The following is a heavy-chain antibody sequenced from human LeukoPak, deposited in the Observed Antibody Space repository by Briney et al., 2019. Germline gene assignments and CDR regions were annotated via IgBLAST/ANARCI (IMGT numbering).Heavy chain of an antibody. V-gene: IGHV3-23*01. Sequence: SGRSLRLSSAASGFTFSSYAMSWVRQAPGKGLEWVSAISGSGGSTYYADSVKGRFTISRDNSKNTLYLQMNSLRAEDTAVYYCAKDGISGSWDYWGQGTLVTVSS. CDR3: AKDGISGSWDY. J-gene: IGHJ4*02. CDR1: GFTFSSYA. D-gene: IGHD1-26*01. CDR2: ISGSGGST.